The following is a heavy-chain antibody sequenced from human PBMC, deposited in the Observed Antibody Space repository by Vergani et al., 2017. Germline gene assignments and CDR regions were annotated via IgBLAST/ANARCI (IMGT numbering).Heavy chain of an antibody. Sequence: QVQLQESGPGLVQPSQTLSLTCTVSGGSISSCSYYWIWLRPPAGKGLEWIVRIYTRGSTNYNPSLKSRVTISGDTSKNPFSLKLSSVTAADTAVYYCARRNRGYEGSGQSWYFDIWGRGTLVTVSS. CDR2: IYTRGST. CDR1: GGSISSCSYY. V-gene: IGHV4-61*02. CDR3: ARRNRGYEGSGQSWYFDI. J-gene: IGHJ2*01. D-gene: IGHD3-10*01.